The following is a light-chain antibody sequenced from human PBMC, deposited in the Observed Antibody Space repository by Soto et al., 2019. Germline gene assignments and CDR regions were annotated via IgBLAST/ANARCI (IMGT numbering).Light chain of an antibody. Sequence: EIVLTQSPATLSLSPGERATLSCRASQSVSIYVAWYQQKRGQAPRLLIYDATNRATGIPARFSGSGSGTDFTLTISSVVAEDFAVYYCQQRRNCPAYTFGQGT. J-gene: IGKJ2*01. CDR1: QSVSIY. CDR2: DAT. V-gene: IGKV3-11*01. CDR3: QQRRNCPAYT.